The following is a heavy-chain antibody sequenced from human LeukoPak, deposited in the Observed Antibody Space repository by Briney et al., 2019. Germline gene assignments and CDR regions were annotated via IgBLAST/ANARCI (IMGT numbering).Heavy chain of an antibody. J-gene: IGHJ6*03. V-gene: IGHV4-34*01. CDR2: INHSGST. CDR1: GGSFSGYY. Sequence: PSETLSLTCAVYGGSFSGYYWSWIRQPPGKGLEWIGEINHSGSTNYNPSLKSRVTISVDTSKNQFSLKLSSVTAADTAVYYCARSYYYDSSGYPRYYYYMDVWGKGTTVTISS. D-gene: IGHD3-22*01. CDR3: ARSYYYDSSGYPRYYYYMDV.